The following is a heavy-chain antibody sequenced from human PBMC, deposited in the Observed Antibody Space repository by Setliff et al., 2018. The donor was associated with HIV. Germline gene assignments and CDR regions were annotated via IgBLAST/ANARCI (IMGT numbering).Heavy chain of an antibody. D-gene: IGHD5-18*01. CDR3: ARGRGYSYGYNAFDI. V-gene: IGHV3-48*04. J-gene: IGHJ3*02. CDR1: GFTFSTYT. CDR2: ISSSGNTI. Sequence: LRLSCAASGFTFSTYTMNWVRQAPGKGLEWVSYISSSGNTIYYADSVKGRFTISRDNAKNSLYLQMNSLRAEDTAVYCCARGRGYSYGYNAFDIWGLGTMVTVSS.